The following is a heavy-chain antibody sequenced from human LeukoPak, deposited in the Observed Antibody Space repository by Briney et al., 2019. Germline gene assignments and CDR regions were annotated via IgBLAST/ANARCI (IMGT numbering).Heavy chain of an antibody. CDR3: AKSGYPLPAAMILGFDY. CDR2: ISGSGGST. CDR1: GFTLSSYA. V-gene: IGHV3-23*01. D-gene: IGHD2-2*01. J-gene: IGHJ4*02. Sequence: GGSLRLSCAASGFTLSSYAMSWVRQAPGKGLEWVSAISGSGGSTYYADSVKGRFTISRDNSKNTLYLQMNSLRAEDTAVYYCAKSGYPLPAAMILGFDYWGQGTLVTVSS.